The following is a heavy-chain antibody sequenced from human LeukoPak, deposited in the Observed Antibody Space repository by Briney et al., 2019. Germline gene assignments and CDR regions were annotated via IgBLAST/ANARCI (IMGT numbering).Heavy chain of an antibody. CDR1: GGSFSGYY. CDR2: INHSGST. Sequence: SETLSLTCAVYGGSFSGYYWSWIRQPPGKGLEWIGEINHSGSTNYNPSLKSRVTISVDTSKNQFSLKLSSVTAADTAVYYCARGPLITMISNAFDIWGQGTMVTVSS. V-gene: IGHV4-34*01. J-gene: IGHJ3*02. D-gene: IGHD3-22*01. CDR3: ARGPLITMISNAFDI.